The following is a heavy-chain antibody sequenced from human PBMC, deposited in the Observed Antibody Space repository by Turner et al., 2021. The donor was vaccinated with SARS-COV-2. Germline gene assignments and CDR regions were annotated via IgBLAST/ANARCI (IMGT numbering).Heavy chain of an antibody. D-gene: IGHD5-12*01. CDR1: GFSFSSYA. CDR3: AKGPDIVATIWGTLFSGTFDY. V-gene: IGHV3-23*01. CDR2: ISGSGGST. J-gene: IGHJ4*02. Sequence: EVQLLESGGGLVQPGGSLRLSCAAPGFSFSSYAMSWVRPAPGKGLEWVSAISGSGGSTSYAYSVKGRCTISRDNSKNTLYLQMNSLRAEDTAVYYCAKGPDIVATIWGTLFSGTFDYWGQGTLVTVSS.